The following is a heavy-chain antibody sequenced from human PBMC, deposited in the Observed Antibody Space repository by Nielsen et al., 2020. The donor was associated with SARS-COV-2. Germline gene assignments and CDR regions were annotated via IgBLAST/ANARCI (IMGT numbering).Heavy chain of an antibody. Sequence: GGSLRLSCAASGFTFDGYAIHWVRQAPGKGLEWVSGIRWNTGGIDYADSVKGRFIMSRDNAKKSLYLQMNSLRAEDTAVYYCARGDIVVVPAAIYYYGMDVWGQGTTVTVSS. CDR3: ARGDIVVVPAAIYYYGMDV. V-gene: IGHV3-9*01. D-gene: IGHD2-2*01. J-gene: IGHJ6*02. CDR2: IRWNTGGI. CDR1: GFTFDGYA.